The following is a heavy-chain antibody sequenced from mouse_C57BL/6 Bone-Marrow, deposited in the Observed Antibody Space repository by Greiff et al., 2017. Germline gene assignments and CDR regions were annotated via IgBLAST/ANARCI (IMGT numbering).Heavy chain of an antibody. V-gene: IGHV5-4*01. CDR1: GFTFSSYA. Sequence: EVKVVESGGGLVKPGGSLKLSCAASGFTFSSYAMSWVRQTPEKRLEWVATISDGGSYTYSPDNVKGRFTISRDNAKNNLYLQMSHLKSEDTAMYYCARENGRYYYAMDYWGQGTSVTVSS. CDR3: ARENGRYYYAMDY. J-gene: IGHJ4*01. D-gene: IGHD1-1*01. CDR2: ISDGGSYT.